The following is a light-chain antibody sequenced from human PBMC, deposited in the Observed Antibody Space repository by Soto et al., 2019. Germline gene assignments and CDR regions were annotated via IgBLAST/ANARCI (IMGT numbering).Light chain of an antibody. CDR3: LQYFSYPYT. CDR2: AAA. CDR1: QDISSY. J-gene: IGKJ2*01. Sequence: AIRMTQSPSSFSASTGDRVTITCRASQDISSYLAWYQRKVGKAPKLLIYAAATLQRGAPSRFSGSGSGTDFTLTISRLQSEDFATYYCLQYFSYPYTFGQGTKLEI. V-gene: IGKV1-8*01.